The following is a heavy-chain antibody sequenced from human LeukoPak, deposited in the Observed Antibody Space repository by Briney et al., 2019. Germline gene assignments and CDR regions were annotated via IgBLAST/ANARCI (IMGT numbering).Heavy chain of an antibody. D-gene: IGHD3-10*01. CDR1: GGSISSYY. Sequence: SETLSLTCTVSGGSISSYYWSWIRQPPGKGLEWIGYIYYSGSTNYNPSLKSRVTISVDTSKKQFSLKLSSVTAADTAMYYCARARLPYYGSGKYFDYWGQGTLVTVSS. CDR3: ARARLPYYGSGKYFDY. CDR2: IYYSGST. J-gene: IGHJ4*02. V-gene: IGHV4-59*01.